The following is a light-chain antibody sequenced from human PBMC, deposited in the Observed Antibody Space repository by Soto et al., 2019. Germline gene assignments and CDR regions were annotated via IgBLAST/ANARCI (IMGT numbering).Light chain of an antibody. CDR2: MAS. CDR1: QTTSMW. Sequence: PSALSGSIRDRVTITCLASQTTSMWLALYQQKPGKAPQLLISMASTLKSGVPSRFSGSGSGTEFTLTISSLQPDDFATYYCQHYLSYSEAFCQGTMVDI. V-gene: IGKV1-5*03. J-gene: IGKJ1*01. CDR3: QHYLSYSEA.